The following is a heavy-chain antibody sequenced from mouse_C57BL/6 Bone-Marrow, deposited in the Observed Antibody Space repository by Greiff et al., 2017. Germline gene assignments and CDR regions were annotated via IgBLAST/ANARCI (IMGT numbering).Heavy chain of an antibody. Sequence: VQLQESGPGLVAPSQSLSITCTVSGFSLTSYGVDWVRQSPGKGLEWLGVIWGVGSTNYNSALKSRLSISKDNSKSQVFLKMNSLQTDDTAMYYCARVYGRGAMDYWGQGTSVTGSS. CDR3: ARVYGRGAMDY. J-gene: IGHJ4*01. CDR1: GFSLTSYG. D-gene: IGHD1-1*01. V-gene: IGHV2-6*01. CDR2: IWGVGST.